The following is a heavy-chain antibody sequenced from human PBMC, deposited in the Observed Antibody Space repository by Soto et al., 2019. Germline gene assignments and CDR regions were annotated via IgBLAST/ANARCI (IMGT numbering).Heavy chain of an antibody. CDR3: AKDRRAGGNSAFYFDF. V-gene: IGHV3-23*01. D-gene: IGHD3-16*01. Sequence: GGSLTLSCAASGFKFSNYAMSWVRQAPGKGLEWVSLISATGGGTYYADSVKGRFTISRDNSHNTLYLQVHSLTAEDTAVYYCAKDRRAGGNSAFYFDFWGQGAQVTVSS. CDR1: GFKFSNYA. J-gene: IGHJ4*02. CDR2: ISATGGGT.